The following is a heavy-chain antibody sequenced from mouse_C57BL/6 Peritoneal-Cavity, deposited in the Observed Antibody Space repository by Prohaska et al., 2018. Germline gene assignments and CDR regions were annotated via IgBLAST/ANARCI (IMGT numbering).Heavy chain of an antibody. CDR3: ASPDGYYRYFDV. J-gene: IGHJ1*03. Sequence: EVKLLQSGGGLLQPGGSLKLSCAASGIAFSRSWMSWVRRAPGKGLEWSGEINPASSTINYAPSLKDKFIIARDNAKNTRYLQMSKVRSDDTARYYCASPDGYYRYFDVWGTGTTVTVSS. CDR1: GIAFSRSW. CDR2: INPASSTI. V-gene: IGHV4-1*01. D-gene: IGHD2-3*01.